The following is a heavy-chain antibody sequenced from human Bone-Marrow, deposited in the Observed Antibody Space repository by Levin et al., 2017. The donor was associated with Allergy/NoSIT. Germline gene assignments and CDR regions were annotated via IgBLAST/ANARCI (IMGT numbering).Heavy chain of an antibody. CDR3: ARSPDCTTTSYFSHFDS. D-gene: IGHD1-26*01. CDR1: GASVSGADYY. Sequence: SETLSLTCTVSGASVSGADYYWSWIRRPPGKGLEWIAYIYHNGITYYSPSLKSRLTTSIDMSKNQFSLNLNSVTAADTAVYYCARSPDCTTTSYFSHFDSWGQGTLVTVSS. CDR2: IYHNGIT. J-gene: IGHJ4*02. V-gene: IGHV4-30-4*01.